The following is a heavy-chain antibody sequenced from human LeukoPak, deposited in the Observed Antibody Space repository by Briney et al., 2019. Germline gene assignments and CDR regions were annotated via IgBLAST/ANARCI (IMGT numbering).Heavy chain of an antibody. J-gene: IGHJ4*02. D-gene: IGHD2-15*01. CDR1: GGSFSGYY. V-gene: IGHV4-34*01. CDR3: ARSTRPVAHYYFDY. CDR2: INHSGST. Sequence: SSETLSLTCAVYGGSFSGYYWSWIRQPPGKGLEWIGEINHSGSTNYNPSLKSRVTISVDTSKNQFPLKLSSVTAADTAVYYCARSTRPVAHYYFDYWGQGTLVTVSS.